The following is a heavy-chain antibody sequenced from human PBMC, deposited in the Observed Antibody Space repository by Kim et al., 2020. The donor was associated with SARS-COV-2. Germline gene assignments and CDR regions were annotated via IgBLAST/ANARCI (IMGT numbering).Heavy chain of an antibody. Sequence: SETLSLTCTVSGGSISSGGYYWSWIRQHPGKGLEWIGYIYYSGSTYYNPSLKSRVTISVDTSKNQFSLKLSSVTAADTAVYYCARDVSIAARPHYFDYWGQGTLVTVSS. D-gene: IGHD6-6*01. V-gene: IGHV4-31*03. CDR3: ARDVSIAARPHYFDY. CDR1: GGSISSGGYY. CDR2: IYYSGST. J-gene: IGHJ4*02.